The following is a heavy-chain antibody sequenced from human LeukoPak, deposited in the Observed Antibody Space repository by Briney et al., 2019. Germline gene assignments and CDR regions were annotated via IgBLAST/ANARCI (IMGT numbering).Heavy chain of an antibody. V-gene: IGHV3-30*02. CDR1: GFTFSNYG. D-gene: IGHD2-2*01. CDR3: AKDRVVPAADFDY. Sequence: PGGSLRLSCAASGFTFSNYGMHWVRQAPGKGLEWVAFIRYDGSNKYYADSVKGRFTISRDNSKNTLYLQMNSLRTEDTAVYYCAKDRVVPAADFDYWGQGTLVTVSS. CDR2: IRYDGSNK. J-gene: IGHJ4*02.